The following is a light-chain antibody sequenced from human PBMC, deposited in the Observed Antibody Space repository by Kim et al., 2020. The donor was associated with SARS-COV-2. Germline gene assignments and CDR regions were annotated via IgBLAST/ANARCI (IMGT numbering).Light chain of an antibody. Sequence: ELTQPPSASGTPGQRVTISCSGSSSNIGSNNINWYQQLPGTAPKLLIYNNNQRPSGVPDRFSDSKSGTSASLAISGLQSEDEADYYCAAWDDSLNGYVFGTGTKVTVL. CDR1: SSNIGSNN. V-gene: IGLV1-44*01. J-gene: IGLJ1*01. CDR3: AAWDDSLNGYV. CDR2: NNN.